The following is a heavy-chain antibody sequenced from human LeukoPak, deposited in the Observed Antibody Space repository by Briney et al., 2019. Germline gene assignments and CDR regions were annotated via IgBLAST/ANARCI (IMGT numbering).Heavy chain of an antibody. Sequence: SETLSLTCAVSDYSITSGYFWGWIRQPPGKGLEWIGCMSHSGNAYYSPSLKSRVTISLETSTNQVSLRLSSVTAADTAVYYCVRENDWFGEVDWDQGTLVTVSS. D-gene: IGHD3-10*01. V-gene: IGHV4-38-2*02. CDR1: DYSITSGYF. CDR2: MSHSGNA. CDR3: VRENDWFGEVD. J-gene: IGHJ4*02.